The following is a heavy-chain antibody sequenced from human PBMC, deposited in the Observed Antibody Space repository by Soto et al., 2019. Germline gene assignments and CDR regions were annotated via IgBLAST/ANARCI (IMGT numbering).Heavy chain of an antibody. Sequence: EGQLVESGGNLVRPGGSLRLSCEASGFVCSTYSMNWVRQAPGMGLEWISYISSTSGTIYYADSVKGRFTIFRDNAKNSLFLQLNGLRDDDTAVYYCANQKIRFSVAGPLYGLGVWGHGTTVTVSS. D-gene: IGHD6-19*01. CDR1: GFVCSTYS. V-gene: IGHV3-48*02. CDR2: ISSTSGTI. J-gene: IGHJ6*02. CDR3: ANQKIRFSVAGPLYGLGV.